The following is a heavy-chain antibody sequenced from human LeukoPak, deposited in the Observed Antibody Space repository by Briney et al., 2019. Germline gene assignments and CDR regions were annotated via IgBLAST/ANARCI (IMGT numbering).Heavy chain of an antibody. J-gene: IGHJ6*03. CDR1: GGSISSYY. CDR3: ASSQKVAATEIYYYHYMDV. V-gene: IGHV4-59*01. Sequence: SETLSLTCTVSGGSISSYYWSWIRQPPGKGLEWIGYIYYSGSTNYNPSLKSRVTISVDTSKNQFSLKLSSVAAADTAVYYCASSQKVAATEIYYYHYMDVWGKGTTVTVSS. CDR2: IYYSGST. D-gene: IGHD2-15*01.